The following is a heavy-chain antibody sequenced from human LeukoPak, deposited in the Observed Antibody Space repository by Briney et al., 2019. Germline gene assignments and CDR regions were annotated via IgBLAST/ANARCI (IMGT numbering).Heavy chain of an antibody. D-gene: IGHD3-10*01. CDR3: ARAEVRGYYFDY. Sequence: SVKVSCKASGGTFSSYAISWVRQAPGQGLEWMGRIIPILGIANYAQKFQGRVTITADKSTSTAYMELSSLRSEDTAVYHCARAEVRGYYFDYWGQGTLVTVSS. CDR2: IIPILGIA. CDR1: GGTFSSYA. J-gene: IGHJ4*02. V-gene: IGHV1-69*04.